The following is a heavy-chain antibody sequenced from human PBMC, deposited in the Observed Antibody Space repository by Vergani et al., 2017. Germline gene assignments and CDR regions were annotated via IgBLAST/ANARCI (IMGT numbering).Heavy chain of an antibody. D-gene: IGHD5-12*01. CDR3: ARDSGYDLHYYYMDV. CDR1: GFTVSSNY. CDR2: IYSGGSI. Sequence: EVQLVESGGGLVQPGGSLRLSCAASGFTVSSNYMSWVRQAPGKGLEWVSVIYSGGSIYYADSVKGRFTISSDNSKNTLYLQMNSLRGEDTAVYYCARDSGYDLHYYYMDVWGKGTTVTVSS. V-gene: IGHV3-66*02. J-gene: IGHJ6*03.